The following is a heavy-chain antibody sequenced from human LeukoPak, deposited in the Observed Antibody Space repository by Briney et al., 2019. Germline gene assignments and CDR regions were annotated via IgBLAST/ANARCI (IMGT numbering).Heavy chain of an antibody. CDR3: ARVGGTNYYYYGMDV. V-gene: IGHV4-61*01. CDR2: IYDSGST. J-gene: IGHJ6*02. Sequence: SETLSLTCTVSGDSVSSGNYYWNWIRQPPGKGLEWIGYIYDSGSTNYNPSLKSRVTISVDTSKNQFSLKLSSVTAADTAVYYCARVGGTNYYYYGMDVWGQGTTVTVSS. CDR1: GDSVSSGNYY. D-gene: IGHD1-1*01.